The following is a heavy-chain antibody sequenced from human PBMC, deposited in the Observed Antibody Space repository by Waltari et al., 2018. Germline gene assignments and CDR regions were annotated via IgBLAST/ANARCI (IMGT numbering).Heavy chain of an antibody. D-gene: IGHD3-22*01. V-gene: IGHV1-18*01. CDR2: ISAYNGNT. CDR1: GYSFSNYG. CDR3: VRGPYYYDNSGYYYLGDDAFDI. J-gene: IGHJ3*02. Sequence: QVQLVQSGAEVKKPGASVKVSCHTSGYSFSNYGINWVRQAPGQGLEWMGWISAYNGNTNYAEKVQGRVTMTTDTSTSTAYMELRSLRSDDTAVYYCVRGPYYYDNSGYYYLGDDAFDIWGQGTMVTVPS.